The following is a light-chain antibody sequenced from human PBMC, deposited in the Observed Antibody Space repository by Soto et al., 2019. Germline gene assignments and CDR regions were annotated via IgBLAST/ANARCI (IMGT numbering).Light chain of an antibody. CDR1: QSIGSS. V-gene: IGKV1-5*01. J-gene: IGKJ1*01. CDR3: QHYNTYPLT. CDR2: DAS. Sequence: DIPMTQSPSTLSASVGDRVTITCRASQSIGSSLAWYQQRPGKAPKFLIYDASRLESGVPSRFSGRGSGTEFTFTINSLQPDDFATYYCQHYNTYPLTFGQGTKVEIK.